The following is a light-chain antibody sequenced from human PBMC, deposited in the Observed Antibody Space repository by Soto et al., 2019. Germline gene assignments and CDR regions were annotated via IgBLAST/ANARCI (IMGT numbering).Light chain of an antibody. CDR3: SSYACSSNV. CDR1: SSDVGGYNY. CDR2: EVN. J-gene: IGLJ1*01. Sequence: QSVLTQPPSASGSPDQSVAIPCTGTSSDVGGYNYVSWYQQHPGKAPKLMIYEVNKRPSGVPDRFSGSKSGNTASLTVSGLQAEDEADYYCSSYACSSNVFGTGTKVTV. V-gene: IGLV2-8*01.